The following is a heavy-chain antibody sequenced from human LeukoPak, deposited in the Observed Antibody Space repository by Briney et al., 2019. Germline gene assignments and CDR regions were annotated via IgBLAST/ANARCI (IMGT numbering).Heavy chain of an antibody. V-gene: IGHV3-33*01. J-gene: IGHJ4*02. Sequence: GGSLRLSCAASGFTFSSYGMHWVRQAPGKGLEGVAVIWYDGSNKYYADSVKGRFTISRDYSKNQLYLQMNRLRAEDTAVYYCARDGSSGWYWVDYWGQGTLVTVSS. CDR3: ARDGSSGWYWVDY. CDR2: IWYDGSNK. CDR1: GFTFSSYG. D-gene: IGHD6-19*01.